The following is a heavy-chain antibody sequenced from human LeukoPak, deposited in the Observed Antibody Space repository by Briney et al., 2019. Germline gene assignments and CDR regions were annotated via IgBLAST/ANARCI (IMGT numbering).Heavy chain of an antibody. CDR1: GYTFTGYY. CDR2: INPNSGGT. J-gene: IGHJ1*01. D-gene: IGHD4-17*01. CDR3: ARGIYGDSEYFQH. V-gene: IGHV1-2*02. Sequence: ASVKVSCKASGYTFTGYYMHWVRQAPGQGLEWMGWINPNSGGTNYAQKFQGRVTMTRDTSISTAYMELSRLRSDDTAVYYCARGIYGDSEYFQHWGQGTLVTVSS.